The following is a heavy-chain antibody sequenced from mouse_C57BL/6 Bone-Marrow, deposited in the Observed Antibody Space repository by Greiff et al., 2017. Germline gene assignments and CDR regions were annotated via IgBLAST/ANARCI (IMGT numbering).Heavy chain of an antibody. Sequence: QVQLQQSGAELAKPGASVQLSCKASGYTFTSYWMHWVKQRPGQGLEWIGYINPSSGYTKYNQKFKDKATLTADKSSITAYMQLSSLTYEDSAVYYCARSLLLFYWGQGTLVTVSA. V-gene: IGHV1-7*01. CDR3: ARSLLLFY. CDR1: GYTFTSYW. D-gene: IGHD1-1*01. J-gene: IGHJ3*01. CDR2: INPSSGYT.